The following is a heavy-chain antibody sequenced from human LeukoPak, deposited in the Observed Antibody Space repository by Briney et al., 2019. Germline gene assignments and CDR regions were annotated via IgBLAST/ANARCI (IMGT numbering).Heavy chain of an antibody. Sequence: PGGSLRLPCAASGFTFSSYAMSWVRQAPGKGLEWVSAISGSGGSTYYADSVKGRFTISRDNSKNTLYLQMNSLRAEDTAVYYCAGPAADCTNGVCYVNWGQGTLVTVSS. J-gene: IGHJ4*02. V-gene: IGHV3-23*01. D-gene: IGHD2-8*01. CDR1: GFTFSSYA. CDR2: ISGSGGST. CDR3: AGPAADCTNGVCYVN.